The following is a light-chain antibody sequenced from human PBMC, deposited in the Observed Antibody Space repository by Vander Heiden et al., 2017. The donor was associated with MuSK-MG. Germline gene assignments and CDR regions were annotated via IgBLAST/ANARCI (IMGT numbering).Light chain of an antibody. CDR2: EVS. V-gene: IGLV2-14*01. CDR1: SSDVGGYNY. CDR3: TSYTSSRTGV. Sequence: TGTSSDVGGYNYVSWYQQHPGKAPKLMIYEVSNRPSGVSNRFSGSKSGNTASLTISGLQAEDEAYYYCTSYTSSRTGVFGGGTKLTVL. J-gene: IGLJ2*01.